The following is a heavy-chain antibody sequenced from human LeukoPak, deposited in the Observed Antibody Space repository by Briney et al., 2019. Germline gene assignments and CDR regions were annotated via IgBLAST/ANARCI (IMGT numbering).Heavy chain of an antibody. CDR3: AREGVATMDLDY. Sequence: PSETLSLTCTVSGYSISSGYYWGWIRQPPGKGLEWIGSIYHSGSTYYNPSLKSRVTMSVDTSKNQFSLKLSSVTASDTAVYYCAREGVATMDLDYWGQGTLVTVSS. D-gene: IGHD5-12*01. V-gene: IGHV4-38-2*02. J-gene: IGHJ4*02. CDR2: IYHSGST. CDR1: GYSISSGYY.